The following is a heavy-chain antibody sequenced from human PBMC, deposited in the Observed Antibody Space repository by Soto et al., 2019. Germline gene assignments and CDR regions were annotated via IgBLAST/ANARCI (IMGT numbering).Heavy chain of an antibody. Sequence: QLQLQESGPGLVKPSETLSLTCRVSDGSMSSDSSYWGWIRQPPGQGLEWIGVINHSGSTYHNLSLKGRVTMSVDASRNQFSLKLTSMTAADTAVYYCARLGGYVSVGYYYLWDSWGQGTLVTVSS. D-gene: IGHD3-22*01. V-gene: IGHV4-39*01. CDR3: ARLGGYVSVGYYYLWDS. CDR1: DGSMSSDSSY. J-gene: IGHJ4*02. CDR2: INHSGST.